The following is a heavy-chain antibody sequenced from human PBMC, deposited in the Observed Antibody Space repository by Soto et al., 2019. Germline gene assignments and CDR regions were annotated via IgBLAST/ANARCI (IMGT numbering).Heavy chain of an antibody. D-gene: IGHD6-6*01. Sequence: GGSLRLSCAASGFTFSSYSMNWVRQAPGKGLEWVSSISSSSSYIYYADSVKGRFTISRDNAKNSLYLQMNSLRAEDTAVYYCARDSSSSHYYHYGMDVWGQGTTVTVSS. V-gene: IGHV3-21*01. CDR2: ISSSSSYI. CDR1: GFTFSSYS. J-gene: IGHJ6*02. CDR3: ARDSSSSHYYHYGMDV.